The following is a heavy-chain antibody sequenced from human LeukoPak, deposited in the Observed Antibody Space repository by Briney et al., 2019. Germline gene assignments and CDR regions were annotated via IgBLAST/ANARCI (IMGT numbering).Heavy chain of an antibody. Sequence: QPGGSLRLSCAASGFTFDDYAMHWVRQAPGKGLEWVSGISWNSGSIGYADSVKGRFTISRDNAKNSLYLQMNSLRAEDMALYYCAKDVDSSSWYYFDYWGQGTLVTVSS. CDR1: GFTFDDYA. D-gene: IGHD6-13*01. CDR2: ISWNSGSI. V-gene: IGHV3-9*03. CDR3: AKDVDSSSWYYFDY. J-gene: IGHJ4*02.